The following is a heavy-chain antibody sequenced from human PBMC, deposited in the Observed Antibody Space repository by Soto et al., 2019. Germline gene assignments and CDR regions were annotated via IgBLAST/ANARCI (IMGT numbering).Heavy chain of an antibody. V-gene: IGHV1-18*01. Sequence: SVEVSFKASCYTFTSYGISWVRQAPGQGLEWMGCITVYNGNTNFAKNFQGRVTMTTDTSTSTAYMELRSLRSDDTAVYYCARRGLNSYYYGMDVWGQGTTVTVSS. D-gene: IGHD6-19*01. J-gene: IGHJ6*02. CDR2: ITVYNGNT. CDR3: ARRGLNSYYYGMDV. CDR1: CYTFTSYG.